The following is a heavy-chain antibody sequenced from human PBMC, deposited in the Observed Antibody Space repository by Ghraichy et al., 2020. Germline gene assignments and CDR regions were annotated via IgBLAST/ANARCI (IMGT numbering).Heavy chain of an antibody. CDR1: GFAFSHAW. CDR3: ATDLGEG. J-gene: IGHJ4*02. V-gene: IGHV3-15*01. Sequence: GGSPRLSCAAGFAFSHAWMTWVRQAPGKGLEWVGLIKSITDGEATDYSAPVKGRFTISRDDSKNMLYLQMNSLKTEDTAVYYCATDLGEGWGQGTLVTVSS. CDR2: IKSITDGEAT.